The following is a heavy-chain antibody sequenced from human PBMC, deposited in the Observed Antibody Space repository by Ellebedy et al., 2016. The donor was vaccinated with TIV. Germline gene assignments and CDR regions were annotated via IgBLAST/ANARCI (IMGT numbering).Heavy chain of an antibody. CDR3: ARVGVADYYGMDV. V-gene: IGHV4-34*01. D-gene: IGHD6-19*01. J-gene: IGHJ6*02. CDR2: INHSGST. CDR1: GGSFSGYY. Sequence: SETLSLTXAVYGGSFSGYYWSWIRQPPGKGLEWIGEINHSGSTNYNPSLKSRVTISVDTSKNQFSLNLSSVTAADTAVYYCARVGVADYYGMDVWGQGTTVTVPS.